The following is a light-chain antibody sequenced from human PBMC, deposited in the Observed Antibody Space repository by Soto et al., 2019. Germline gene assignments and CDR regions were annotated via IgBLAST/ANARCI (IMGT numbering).Light chain of an antibody. V-gene: IGKV3-11*01. CDR2: DVS. CDR1: QSVGNS. Sequence: EIVLTQSPAALSFSPGQRATLSCRASQSVGNSLAWYQQKPGQAPRLLIYDVSSKPIGIPARFTGSGSGTDFTLTISGLEPEDFAVYYCQQRANWPLTFGGGTKVDI. J-gene: IGKJ4*01. CDR3: QQRANWPLT.